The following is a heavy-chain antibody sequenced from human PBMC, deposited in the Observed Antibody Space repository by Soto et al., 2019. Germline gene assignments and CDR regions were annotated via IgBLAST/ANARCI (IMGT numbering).Heavy chain of an antibody. CDR3: ARGEYDFWSGYYTWPHW. J-gene: IGHJ4*02. D-gene: IGHD3-3*01. V-gene: IGHV4-59*01. CDR2: IYYSGST. Sequence: SETLSLTCTVSGGSISSYYWSWIRQPPGKGLEWIGYIYYSGSTNYNPSLKSRVTMSVDTSKNQFSLKLSSVTAADTAVYYCARGEYDFWSGYYTWPHWWGQGTLVTVSS. CDR1: GGSISSYY.